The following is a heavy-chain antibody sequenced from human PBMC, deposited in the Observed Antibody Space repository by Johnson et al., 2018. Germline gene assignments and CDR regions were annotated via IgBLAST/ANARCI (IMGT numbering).Heavy chain of an antibody. J-gene: IGHJ3*01. CDR1: GYTFTKYW. D-gene: IGHD5-18*01. CDR2: IYPDDSDT. V-gene: IGHV5-51*01. Sequence: VQLVQSGAEVKKPGESLKISCKGSGYTFTKYWIGWVRPTPGKGLEWMGIIYPDDSDTKYSPSFQGPVTVSADKSINTADLQWSSLKASDTAMYYCARPFDYSYNAFNLWGQGTMVTVSS. CDR3: ARPFDYSYNAFNL.